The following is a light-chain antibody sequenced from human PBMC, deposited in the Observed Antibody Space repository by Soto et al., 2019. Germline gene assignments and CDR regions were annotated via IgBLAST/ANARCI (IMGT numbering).Light chain of an antibody. J-gene: IGLJ2*01. Sequence: QTVVSQEPSFSVSPGETVTLTCGLTSASVLTSYYPSWYQQTPGQAPRTLIYSTNIRSSGVPDRFSGSILGNKAALTITGAQADDESDYLCALYVGSGTVVFGGGTQLTVL. CDR3: ALYVGSGTVV. CDR2: STN. V-gene: IGLV8-61*01. CDR1: SASVLTSYY.